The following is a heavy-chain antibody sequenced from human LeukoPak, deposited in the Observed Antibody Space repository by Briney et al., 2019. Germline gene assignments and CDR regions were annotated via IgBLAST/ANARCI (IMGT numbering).Heavy chain of an antibody. CDR2: IYYSGST. CDR3: ARHPRYYSSSWYFDY. V-gene: IGHV4-34*01. J-gene: IGHJ4*02. Sequence: PSETLSLTCAVYGGSFSGYYWSWIRQPPGKGLEWIGSIYYSGSTYYNPSLKSRVTISVDTSKNQFSLKLSSVTAADTAVYYCARHPRYYSSSWYFDYWGQGTLVTVSS. D-gene: IGHD6-13*01. CDR1: GGSFSGYY.